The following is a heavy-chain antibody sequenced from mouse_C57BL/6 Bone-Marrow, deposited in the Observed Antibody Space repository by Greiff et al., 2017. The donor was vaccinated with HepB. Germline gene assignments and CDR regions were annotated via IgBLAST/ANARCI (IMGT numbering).Heavy chain of an antibody. CDR1: GFTFSDYG. Sequence: EVQLVESGGGLVKPGGSLTLSCAASGFTFSDYGMHWVRQAPEKGLEWVAYISSGSSTIYYADTVKGRFTISRDNAKNTLFLQMTSLRSEDTAMYYCARDSNYLYYYAMDYWGQGTSVTVSS. CDR2: ISSGSSTI. V-gene: IGHV5-17*01. J-gene: IGHJ4*01. D-gene: IGHD2-5*01. CDR3: ARDSNYLYYYAMDY.